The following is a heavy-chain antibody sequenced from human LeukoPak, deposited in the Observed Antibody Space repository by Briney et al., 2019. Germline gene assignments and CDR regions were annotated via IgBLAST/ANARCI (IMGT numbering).Heavy chain of an antibody. CDR3: ARFTPQGYGWGGYNRFDP. CDR2: IDHTGST. V-gene: IGHV4-59*11. CDR1: GDSISMHY. J-gene: IGHJ5*02. D-gene: IGHD3-16*01. Sequence: SETLSLTCSVSGDSISMHYWSWIRQPPGKGLEWIGYIDHTGSTNCNPSLNSRVTISRDMSKNHFSLELSSVTAADTAVYYCARFTPQGYGWGGYNRFDPWGQGTLVTVSS.